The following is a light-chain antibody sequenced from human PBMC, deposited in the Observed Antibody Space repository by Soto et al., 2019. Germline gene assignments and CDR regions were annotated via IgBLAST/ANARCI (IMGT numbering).Light chain of an antibody. CDR2: GVS. Sequence: QSALTQPPSVSGSPGQSVTISCTGTSSDVGSYNRVSWYQQPPGTAPKLMIYGVSNRPSGVPDRFSGSKSGNTASLTISGLQPEYEADYYCNSYTSGNTYVFGTGPKLTVL. CDR3: NSYTSGNTYV. CDR1: SSDVGSYNR. J-gene: IGLJ1*01. V-gene: IGLV2-18*02.